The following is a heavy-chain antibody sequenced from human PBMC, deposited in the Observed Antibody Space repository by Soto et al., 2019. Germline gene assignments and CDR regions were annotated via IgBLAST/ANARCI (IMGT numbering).Heavy chain of an antibody. CDR1: GGSISSGDYY. CDR3: ATSGGYSVVDY. Sequence: QVQLQESGPGLVKPSQTLSLTCTVSGGSISSGDYYWSWIRQPPGKGLEWIGYIYYSGSTYYNPSLTSXXTXSEXTSKNQFSRKLSSVTAADTAVYYCATSGGYSVVDYWGQGTLVTVSS. J-gene: IGHJ4*02. CDR2: IYYSGST. V-gene: IGHV4-30-4*01. D-gene: IGHD6-13*01.